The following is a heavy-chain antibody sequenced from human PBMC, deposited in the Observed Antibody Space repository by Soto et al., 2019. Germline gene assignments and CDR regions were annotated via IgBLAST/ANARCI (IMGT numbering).Heavy chain of an antibody. CDR2: ISSSSSYI. V-gene: IGHV3-21*01. CDR1: GFTFSSYS. Sequence: EVQLVESGGGLVKPGGSLRLSCAASGFTFSSYSMNWVRQAPGKGLEWVSSISSSSSYIYYADSVKGRFTISRDNAKNSLYLQMNSLRAEDTAVYYCASSSSWYSAFDIWGQGTMVTVSS. CDR3: ASSSSWYSAFDI. J-gene: IGHJ3*02. D-gene: IGHD6-13*01.